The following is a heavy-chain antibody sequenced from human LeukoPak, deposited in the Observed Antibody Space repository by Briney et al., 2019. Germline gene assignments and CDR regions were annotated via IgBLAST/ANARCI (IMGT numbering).Heavy chain of an antibody. CDR1: GFTFSSYS. V-gene: IGHV3-48*01. J-gene: IGHJ5*02. CDR3: AKDPVGATNWFDP. CDR2: ISSSSSTT. Sequence: GGSLRLSCAASGFTFSSYSMNWVRQAPGKGLEWVSYISSSSSTTYYADSVKGRFTISRDNSKNTLYLQMNSLRAEDTAVYYCAKDPVGATNWFDPWGQGTLVTVSS. D-gene: IGHD1-26*01.